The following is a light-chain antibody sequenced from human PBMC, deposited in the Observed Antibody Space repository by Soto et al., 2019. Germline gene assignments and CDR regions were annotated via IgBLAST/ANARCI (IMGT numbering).Light chain of an antibody. V-gene: IGKV1-5*01. CDR3: QHHNSYSQT. CDR1: QSIRHY. Sequence: DIQMTQSPPTLSASVGERVTITCRASQSIRHYLAWYQQMPGKAPKLLIYGASTLQSGVPSRFSGSGSGTEFTLTICSLQPDDFGTYFCQHHNSYSQTFGQGTKVDIK. J-gene: IGKJ1*01. CDR2: GAS.